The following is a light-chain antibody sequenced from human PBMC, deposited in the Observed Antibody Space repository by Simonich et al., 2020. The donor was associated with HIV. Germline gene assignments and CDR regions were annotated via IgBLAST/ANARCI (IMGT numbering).Light chain of an antibody. Sequence: DIQMTQSPSTLSASVGDRVTITCRASQSVSTWLAWYQQKPGKAPKLLIYKASSLESGVPSRFSGSGSGTKFTLTISSLQPDDFATYYCQQYHSFPRTFGQGTNVDIK. CDR2: KAS. J-gene: IGKJ1*01. V-gene: IGKV1-5*03. CDR3: QQYHSFPRT. CDR1: QSVSTW.